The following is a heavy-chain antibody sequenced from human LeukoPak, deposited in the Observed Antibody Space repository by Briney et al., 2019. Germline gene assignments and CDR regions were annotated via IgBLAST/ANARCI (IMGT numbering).Heavy chain of an antibody. J-gene: IGHJ4*02. D-gene: IGHD3-22*01. CDR3: AIIDYYDSSGYYEIFDY. CDR1: GFTFSSYW. CDR2: INSDGSST. V-gene: IGHV3-74*01. Sequence: PGGSLRLSCAASGFTFSSYWMHWVRQAPGKGLVWVSRINSDGSSTSYADSVKGRFTISRDNAKNTLYLQMNSLRAEDTAVYYCAIIDYYDSSGYYEIFDYWGQGTLVTVSS.